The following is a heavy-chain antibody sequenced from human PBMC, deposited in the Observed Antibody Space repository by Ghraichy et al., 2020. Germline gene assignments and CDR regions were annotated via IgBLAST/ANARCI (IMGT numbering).Heavy chain of an antibody. V-gene: IGHV4-34*01. Sequence: SETLSLTCAVYGGSFSGYYWSWIRQPPGKGLEWIGEINHSGSTNYNPSLKSRVTISVDTSKNQFSLKLSSVTAADTAVYYCARGSRRSGIIGYWGQGTLVTVSS. D-gene: IGHD3-16*01. J-gene: IGHJ4*02. CDR1: GGSFSGYY. CDR2: INHSGST. CDR3: ARGSRRSGIIGY.